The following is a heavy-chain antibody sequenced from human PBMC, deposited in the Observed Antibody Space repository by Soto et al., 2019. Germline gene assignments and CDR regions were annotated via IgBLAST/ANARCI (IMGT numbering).Heavy chain of an antibody. CDR1: GGSISSSSYY. CDR2: IYYSGST. V-gene: IGHV4-39*02. J-gene: IGHJ4*02. Sequence: KTSETLSLTCTVSGGSISSSSYYWGWIRQPPGKGLEWIGSIYYSGSTYYNPSLKSRVTISVDTSKNQFSLKLSSVTAADMAVYYCARERGPKRWLQTTPLDYWGQGTLVTVSS. D-gene: IGHD5-12*01. CDR3: ARERGPKRWLQTTPLDY.